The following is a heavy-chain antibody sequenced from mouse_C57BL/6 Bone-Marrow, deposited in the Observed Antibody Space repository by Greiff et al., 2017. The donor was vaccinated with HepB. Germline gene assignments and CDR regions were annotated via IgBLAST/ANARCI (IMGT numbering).Heavy chain of an antibody. CDR1: GFTFSSYG. V-gene: IGHV5-6*01. CDR2: ISSGGSYT. D-gene: IGHD2-4*01. J-gene: IGHJ3*01. Sequence: EVNVVESGGDLVKPGGSLKLSCAASGFTFSSYGMSWVRQTPDKRLEWVATISSGGSYTYYPDSVKGRFTVSRDNAKNTLYLQMSSRKSEDTAMYYCAVYDCDGACFAYWGPGALVTVSA. CDR3: AVYDCDGACFAY.